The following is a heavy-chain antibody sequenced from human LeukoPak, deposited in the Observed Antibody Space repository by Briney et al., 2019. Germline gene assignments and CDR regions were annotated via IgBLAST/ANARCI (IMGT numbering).Heavy chain of an antibody. V-gene: IGHV4-59*01. J-gene: IGHJ5*02. D-gene: IGHD6-13*01. CDR1: GGSITSYY. CDR2: IYYNGRT. Sequence: SETLSLTCTVSGGSITSYYWGWIRQTPGKGLEWIGHIYYNGRTRYNPSLRSRVTISIDTSKTQFSLRLSSVTAADTAVYYCAKDVPIPSAGSWFDPWGQGTLVTVSS. CDR3: AKDVPIPSAGSWFDP.